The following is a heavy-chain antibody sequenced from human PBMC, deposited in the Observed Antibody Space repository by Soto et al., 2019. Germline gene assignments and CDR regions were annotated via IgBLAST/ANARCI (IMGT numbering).Heavy chain of an antibody. CDR1: AGYLERSIYF. CDR3: ASSTFFPHSRGYHFKNLDS. J-gene: IGHJ4*02. D-gene: IGHD3-22*01. Sequence: PSATLSLTCSVSAGYLERSIYFWNWIRQPPGKGLEWIGNISDSGGSNPNPALKSRVPLSLDTFNNQFSLTLTSVTAADTAMYYCASSTFFPHSRGYHFKNLDSWGQGTLVTVSS. CDR2: ISDSGGS. V-gene: IGHV4-61*01.